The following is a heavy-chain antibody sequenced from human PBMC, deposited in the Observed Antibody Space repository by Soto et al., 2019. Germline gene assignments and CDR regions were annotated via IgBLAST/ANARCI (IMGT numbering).Heavy chain of an antibody. CDR1: GGSFSGYY. CDR3: ARDKITGLFDY. J-gene: IGHJ4*02. Sequence: QVQLQQWGAGLLKPSETLSLTCAVYGGSFSGYYWTWIRQPPGTGLEWIGEINHSGSTNYNPSLKCRVTMSVDTSKHQFSLKLTSVTAAGTAVYYCARDKITGLFDYWGQGTLVTVSS. D-gene: IGHD2-8*02. V-gene: IGHV4-34*01. CDR2: INHSGST.